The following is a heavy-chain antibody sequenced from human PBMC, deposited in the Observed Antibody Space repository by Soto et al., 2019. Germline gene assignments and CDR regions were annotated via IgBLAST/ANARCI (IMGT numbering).Heavy chain of an antibody. D-gene: IGHD4-17*01. CDR1: GFTFSSYA. J-gene: IGHJ2*01. V-gene: IGHV3-23*01. CDR2: ISGSGGST. CDR3: AKRTVGWSFDL. Sequence: EVQLLESGGGLVQPGGSLRLSCAASGFTFSSYAMNWVRQAPGKGLEWVAVISGSGGSTYYADAVKGRFTISRDNSKNTMYMQMNSLRAEDTAVYYCAKRTVGWSFDLWGRGTLVTVSS.